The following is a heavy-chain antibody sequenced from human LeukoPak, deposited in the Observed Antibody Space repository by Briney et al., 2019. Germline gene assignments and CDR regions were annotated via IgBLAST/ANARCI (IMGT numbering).Heavy chain of an antibody. V-gene: IGHV3-30*04. CDR1: GFTFSSYA. CDR3: ARDTSIVDPAGYMGV. D-gene: IGHD6-6*01. Sequence: PGGSLRLSCAASGFTFSSYAMHWVRQAPGKGLEWVAVISYDGSNKYYRDSVKGRFTISRDNSKNTLYLQLNSLRSEDTAVYSCARDTSIVDPAGYMGVWGKGTTVTVSS. CDR2: ISYDGSNK. J-gene: IGHJ6*03.